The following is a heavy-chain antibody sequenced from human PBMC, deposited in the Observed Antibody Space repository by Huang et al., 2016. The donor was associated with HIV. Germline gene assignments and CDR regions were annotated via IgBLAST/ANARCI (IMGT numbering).Heavy chain of an antibody. CDR2: ISENGRTT. CDR3: ARNGGYNFWSGYPTYYFDY. CDR1: GLSASSHA. J-gene: IGHJ4*02. Sequence: VQLEQSGGGLAQPGESLKLSCLGSGLSASSHALIWVRQPPGKGLDECSYISENGRTTHYADSGGGRFTISRENVKNSVYLQMDRLRVEDTAIYYCARNGGYNFWSGYPTYYFDYWGEGTLVTVSS. D-gene: IGHD3-3*01. V-gene: IGHV3-48*01.